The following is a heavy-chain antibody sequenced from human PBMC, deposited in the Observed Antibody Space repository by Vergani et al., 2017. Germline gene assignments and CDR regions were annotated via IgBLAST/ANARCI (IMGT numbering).Heavy chain of an antibody. CDR2: VNHSGGT. J-gene: IGHJ4*02. Sequence: QVQLQQWGAGLLKPSETLSLTCAVYGGSFSNYYWTWIRQSPGKGLEWIGGVNHSGGTNYNPSLKSRLTISVDTSKTQFSLKLSSVTAADTAVYFCSAYVLGQYHFDYWGQGTLVTVSS. CDR3: SAYVLGQYHFDY. V-gene: IGHV4-34*02. CDR1: GGSFSNYY. D-gene: IGHD5-12*01.